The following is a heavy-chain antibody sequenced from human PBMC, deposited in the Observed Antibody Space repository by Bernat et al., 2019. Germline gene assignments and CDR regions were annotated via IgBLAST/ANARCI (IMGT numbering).Heavy chain of an antibody. D-gene: IGHD2-2*01. CDR2: INAGNGNT. CDR3: APLVVPAAMIAAAGNRDDY. Sequence: QVQLVQSGAEVKKPGASVKVSCKASGYTFTSYAMHWGRQAPGQRLEGMGWINAGNGNTKYSQKFQGRVTITRDTSASTAYMELSSLRSDDTAVYYCAPLVVPAAMIAAAGNRDDYWGQGTLVTVSS. J-gene: IGHJ4*02. CDR1: GYTFTSYA. V-gene: IGHV1-3*01.